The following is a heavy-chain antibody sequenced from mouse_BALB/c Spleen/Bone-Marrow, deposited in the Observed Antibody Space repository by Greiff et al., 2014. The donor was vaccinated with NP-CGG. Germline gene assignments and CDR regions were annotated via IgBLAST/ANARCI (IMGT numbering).Heavy chain of an antibody. Sequence: EVQLVESGGGLVKPGGSLKLSCAASGFTFSSYAMSWVRQTPEKRLEWVATISSGGSYTYYPDSVKGRFTISRDNAKNTLYLQMSSLKSEDTARYYCTKIYYGYDGGYYYAMDYWGQGTSVTVSS. CDR1: GFTFSSYA. CDR2: ISSGGSYT. CDR3: TKIYYGYDGGYYYAMDY. V-gene: IGHV5-6-4*01. D-gene: IGHD2-2*01. J-gene: IGHJ4*01.